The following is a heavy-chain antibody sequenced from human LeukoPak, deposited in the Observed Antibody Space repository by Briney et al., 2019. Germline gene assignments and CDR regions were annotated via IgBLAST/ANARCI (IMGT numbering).Heavy chain of an antibody. CDR1: GFTFSSYG. V-gene: IGHV3-30*18. CDR2: ISYDGSNK. J-gene: IGHJ4*02. Sequence: QTGGSLRLSCAASGFTFSSYGMHWVRQAPGKGLEWVAVISYDGSNKYYADSVKGRFTISRDNSKNTLYLQMNSLRAEDTAVYYCAKVATFWFGEFRYWGQGTLVTVSS. D-gene: IGHD3-10*01. CDR3: AKVATFWFGEFRY.